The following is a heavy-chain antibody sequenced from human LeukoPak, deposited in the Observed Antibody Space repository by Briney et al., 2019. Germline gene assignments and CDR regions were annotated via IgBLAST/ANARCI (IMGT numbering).Heavy chain of an antibody. CDR1: EFFVSSNH. CDR2: IYSGDRT. CDR3: VRDGKDYGDLATLDI. J-gene: IGHJ3*02. D-gene: IGHD4-17*01. Sequence: PGGSLRLSCAASEFFVSSNHMSRVRQAPGKGLEWVSVIYSGDRTHYADSVKGRFTISRDNSKNTVYLQMNSLRAEDTAVYYCVRDGKDYGDLATLDIWGQGTMVTVSS. V-gene: IGHV3-53*01.